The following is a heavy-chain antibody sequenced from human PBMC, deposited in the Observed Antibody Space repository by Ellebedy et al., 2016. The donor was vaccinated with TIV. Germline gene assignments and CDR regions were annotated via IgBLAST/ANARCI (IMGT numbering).Heavy chain of an antibody. CDR3: ARDGGFVVVVAANGLDY. D-gene: IGHD2-15*01. J-gene: IGHJ4*02. CDR2: ISSSSSYI. V-gene: IGHV3-21*01. Sequence: GESLKISXAASGFTFSSYAMSWVRQAPGKGLEWVSSISSSSSYIYYADSVKGRFTISRDNAKNSLYLQMNSLRAEDTAVYYCARDGGFVVVVAANGLDYWGQGTLVTVSS. CDR1: GFTFSSYA.